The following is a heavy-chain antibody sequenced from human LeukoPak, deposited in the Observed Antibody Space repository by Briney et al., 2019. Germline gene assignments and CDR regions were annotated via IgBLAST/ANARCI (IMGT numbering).Heavy chain of an antibody. CDR2: IIWNSGTI. D-gene: IGHD3-22*01. CDR3: VKARDTGGYYYRGDFDY. CDR1: GLTFSNHG. Sequence: PGESLRLSCAASGLTFSNHGMHWVRQAPGKGLEWVSGIIWNSGTIGYADSVKGRFTISRDNAKNSLYLQMNSLRPEDTALYYCVKARDTGGYYYRGDFDYWGQGTLVTVSS. V-gene: IGHV3-9*01. J-gene: IGHJ4*02.